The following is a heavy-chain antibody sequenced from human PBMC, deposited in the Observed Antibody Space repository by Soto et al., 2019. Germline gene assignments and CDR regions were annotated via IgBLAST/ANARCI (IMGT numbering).Heavy chain of an antibody. D-gene: IGHD3-10*01. CDR1: GYTFTSYA. J-gene: IGHJ4*02. Sequence: QVQLVQSGAEVKKPGASVKVSCKASGYTFTSYAMYWVRQAPGQRLEWMGWINAGNGNTKYSQKFQGRVTITRDTSASTAYMELSSLRSEDTAVYYCARVGPEDYYGSGSYVHWGQGTLVTVSS. CDR2: INAGNGNT. V-gene: IGHV1-3*01. CDR3: ARVGPEDYYGSGSYVH.